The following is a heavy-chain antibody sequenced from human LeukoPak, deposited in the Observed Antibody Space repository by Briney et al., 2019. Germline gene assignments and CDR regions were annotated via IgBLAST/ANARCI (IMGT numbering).Heavy chain of an antibody. V-gene: IGHV3-7*01. CDR1: EFTFSNYW. CDR2: VKQDGGEK. Sequence: GGSLRLSCEASEFTFSNYWMSWVRQAPGKGLEWVANVKQDGGEKYYVDSVKGRFTISRDNAKNSLYLQMNSLRAEDTAVYYCASTMIVVVIRYYFDYWGQGTLVTVSS. CDR3: ASTMIVVVIRYYFDY. J-gene: IGHJ4*02. D-gene: IGHD3-22*01.